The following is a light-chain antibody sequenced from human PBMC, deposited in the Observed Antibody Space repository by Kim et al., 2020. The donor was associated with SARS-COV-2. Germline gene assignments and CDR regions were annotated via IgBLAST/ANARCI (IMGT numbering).Light chain of an antibody. CDR2: GKN. CDR3: NSRDSSGNHVL. J-gene: IGLJ2*01. Sequence: SSELTQDPAVSVALGQTVRLTCQGDSLRSYYANWYQQKPGQAPVLVIYGKNNRPSGIPDRFSGSSSGNTASLTITGAQAEDEADYYCNSRDSSGNHVLFGGGTQLTVL. CDR1: SLRSYY. V-gene: IGLV3-19*01.